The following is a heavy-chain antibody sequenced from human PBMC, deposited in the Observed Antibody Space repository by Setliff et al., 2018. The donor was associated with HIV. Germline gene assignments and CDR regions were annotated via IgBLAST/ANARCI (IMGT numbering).Heavy chain of an antibody. CDR3: ARRHTAFDP. J-gene: IGHJ5*02. V-gene: IGHV4-34*01. CDR2: ITPSGST. Sequence: PSETLSLTCVVYGGSFSDYNWSWIRQPPGRGLEWIGGITPSGSTNYNPSVKSRVTISLDTSKNQFSLKLTSVTAADTAMYYCARRHTAFDPWGQGTRGTGSS. CDR1: GGSFSDYN. D-gene: IGHD5-18*01.